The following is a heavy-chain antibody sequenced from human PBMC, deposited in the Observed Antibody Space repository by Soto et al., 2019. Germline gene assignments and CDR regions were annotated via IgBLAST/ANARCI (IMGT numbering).Heavy chain of an antibody. Sequence: PGGSLRLSCAASGFTFDDYAMHWVRQAPGKGLEWVSGISWNSGSIGYADSVKGRFTISRDNAKNSLYLQMNSLRAEDTALYYCAKDIKVTLRAGTVGMDVWGQGTTVTVSS. V-gene: IGHV3-9*01. D-gene: IGHD1-7*01. CDR1: GFTFDDYA. J-gene: IGHJ6*02. CDR3: AKDIKVTLRAGTVGMDV. CDR2: ISWNSGSI.